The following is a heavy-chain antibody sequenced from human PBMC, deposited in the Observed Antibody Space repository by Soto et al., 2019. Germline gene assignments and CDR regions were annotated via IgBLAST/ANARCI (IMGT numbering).Heavy chain of an antibody. CDR1: GFTFSSYA. CDR2: ISYDGSNK. Sequence: VGSLRLSCAASGFTFSSYAMHWVRQAPGKGLEWVAVISYDGSNKYYADSVKGRFTISRDNSKNTLYLQMNSLRAEDTAVYYCARDAIAARPGYYFDYWGQGTLVTVSS. J-gene: IGHJ4*02. D-gene: IGHD6-6*01. CDR3: ARDAIAARPGYYFDY. V-gene: IGHV3-30-3*01.